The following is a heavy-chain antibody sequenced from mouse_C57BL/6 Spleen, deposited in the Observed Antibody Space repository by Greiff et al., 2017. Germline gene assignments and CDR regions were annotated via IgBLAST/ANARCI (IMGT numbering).Heavy chain of an antibody. V-gene: IGHV1-69*01. CDR3: ARMTLLYCYGSRPHVDY. CDR2: IDPSDSYT. Sequence: VQLQQPGAELVMPGASVKLSCKASGYTFTSYWMHWVKQRHGQGLEWIGEIDPSDSYTNYNQKFKGKSTLTVDKSSSTAYMQLSSLTSEDSAVYYCARMTLLYCYGSRPHVDYWGQGTTLTVSS. J-gene: IGHJ2*01. D-gene: IGHD1-1*01. CDR1: GYTFTSYW.